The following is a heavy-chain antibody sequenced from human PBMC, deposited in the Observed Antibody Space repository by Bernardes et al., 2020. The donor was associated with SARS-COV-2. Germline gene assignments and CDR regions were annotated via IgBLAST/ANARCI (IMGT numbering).Heavy chain of an antibody. CDR2: MNPNSGNT. CDR1: GYTFTSYD. V-gene: IGHV1-8*01. J-gene: IGHJ4*02. Sequence: ASVKVSCKASGYTFTSYDINWVRQATGQGLEWMGWMNPNSGNTGYAQKFQGRVTMTRNTSISTAYMELSSLRSEDTAVYYCARGRRVATILGSGWYKVDYWGQGTLVTGSS. CDR3: ARGRRVATILGSGWYKVDY. D-gene: IGHD6-19*01.